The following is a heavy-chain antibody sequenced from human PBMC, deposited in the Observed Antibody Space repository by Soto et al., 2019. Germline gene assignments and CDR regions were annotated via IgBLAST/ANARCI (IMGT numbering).Heavy chain of an antibody. J-gene: IGHJ6*02. D-gene: IGHD2-2*01. CDR2: ISAYNGNT. CDR1: GYTFTSYG. V-gene: IGHV1-18*01. CDR3: ARVRGDIVVVPAATPYYYYGMDV. Sequence: ASVKVSCKASGYTFTSYGTSWVRQAPGQGLEWMGWISAYNGNTNYAQKLQGRVTMTTDTSTSTAYMELRSLRSDDTAVYYCARVRGDIVVVPAATPYYYYGMDVWGQGTTVTVSS.